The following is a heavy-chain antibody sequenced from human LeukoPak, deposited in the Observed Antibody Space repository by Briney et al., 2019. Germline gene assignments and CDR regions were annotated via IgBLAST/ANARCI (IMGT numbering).Heavy chain of an antibody. J-gene: IGHJ4*02. CDR1: GFTFSSYA. CDR3: AKDLYYYDSRGYCDY. D-gene: IGHD3-22*01. V-gene: IGHV3-23*01. CDR2: ISGSGGST. Sequence: GASLRLSCAASGFTFSSYAMSWVRQAPGKGLEWVSAISGSGGSTYYADSVKGRFTISRDNSKNTLYLQMNSLRAEDTAVYYCAKDLYYYDSRGYCDYWGQGTLVTVSS.